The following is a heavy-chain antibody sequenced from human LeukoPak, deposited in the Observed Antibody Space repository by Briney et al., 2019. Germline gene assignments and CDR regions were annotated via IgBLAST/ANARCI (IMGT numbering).Heavy chain of an antibody. D-gene: IGHD1-26*01. J-gene: IGHJ5*02. CDR3: ARDYAGTNWFDP. V-gene: IGHV3-74*01. CDR1: GFTFCSYW. CDR2: INSDGSST. Sequence: PGGSLRLSCAACGFTFCSYWMHWVRQAPGKGLLWVSRINSDGSSTSYADSVKGRFTISRDNAKNTLYLQMNSLRAEDTAVYYCARDYAGTNWFDPWGQGTLVTVSS.